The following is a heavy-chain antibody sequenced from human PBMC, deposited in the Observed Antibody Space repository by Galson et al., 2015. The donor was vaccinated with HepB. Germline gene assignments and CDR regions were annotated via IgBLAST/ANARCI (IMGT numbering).Heavy chain of an antibody. CDR1: GFTFSSYA. CDR3: ARDSVDTAMAYYYYYMDV. V-gene: IGHV3-23*01. CDR2: ISGSGGST. Sequence: SLRLSCAASGFTFSSYAMSWVRQAPGKGLEWVSAISGSGGSTYYADSVKGRFTISRDNSKNTLYLQMNSLRAEDTAVYYCARDSVDTAMAYYYYYMDVWGKGTTVTVSS. D-gene: IGHD5-18*01. J-gene: IGHJ6*03.